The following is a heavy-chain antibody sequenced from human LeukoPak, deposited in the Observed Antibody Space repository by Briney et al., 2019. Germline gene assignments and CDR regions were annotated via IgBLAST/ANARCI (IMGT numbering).Heavy chain of an antibody. D-gene: IGHD2-2*01. CDR2: IYTSGST. CDR3: ASIVVVPAVECFQH. V-gene: IGHV4-4*09. J-gene: IGHJ1*01. CDR1: GGSISSYY. Sequence: SETLSLTCTVSGGSISSYYWSWIRQPPGKGLEWIGYIYTSGSTNYNPSLKSRVTISVDTSKNQFSLKLSSVTAADTAVYYCASIVVVPAVECFQHWGQGTLVTVSS.